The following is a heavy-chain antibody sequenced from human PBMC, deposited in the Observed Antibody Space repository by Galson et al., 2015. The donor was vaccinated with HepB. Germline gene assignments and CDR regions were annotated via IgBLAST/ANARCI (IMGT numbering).Heavy chain of an antibody. CDR3: ARLGYCSGGSCLPASRPFDP. V-gene: IGHV1-2*06. CDR1: GYTFTGYY. Sequence: SVKVSCKASGYTFTGYYMHWVRQAPGQGLEWMGRINPNSGGTNYAQKFQGRVTMTRDTSISTAYMELSRLRSDDTAVYYCARLGYCSGGSCLPASRPFDPWGQGTLVTVSS. J-gene: IGHJ5*02. D-gene: IGHD2-15*01. CDR2: INPNSGGT.